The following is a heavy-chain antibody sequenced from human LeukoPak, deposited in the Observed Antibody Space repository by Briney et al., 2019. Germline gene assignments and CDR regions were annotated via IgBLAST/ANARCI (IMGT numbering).Heavy chain of an antibody. CDR3: ARGRGTVTTILDPFGWFDP. CDR2: IYTSGST. D-gene: IGHD4-11*01. Sequence: PSETLSLTCTVPGGSISSYYWSWIRQPAGKGLEWIGRIYTSGSTNYNPSLKSRVTMSVDTSKNQFSLKLSSVTAADTAVYYCARGRGTVTTILDPFGWFDPWGQGTLVTVSS. CDR1: GGSISSYY. V-gene: IGHV4-4*07. J-gene: IGHJ5*02.